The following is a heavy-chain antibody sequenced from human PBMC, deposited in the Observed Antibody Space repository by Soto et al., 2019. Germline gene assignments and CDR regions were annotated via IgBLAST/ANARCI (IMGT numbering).Heavy chain of an antibody. CDR1: GFTFRNYA. CDR2: ITARGSGT. J-gene: IGHJ1*01. Sequence: EVQLLESGGGLVQPGGSLRLSCAAPGFTFRNYAMSWGRQAPGKGLELVSTITARGSGTYYADSVEGRFTISRDNSKTTRFLQMNGLRAEDTAVYYCAKDTSGTYYTFHDWGQGTLVTVSS. D-gene: IGHD1-26*01. V-gene: IGHV3-23*01. CDR3: AKDTSGTYYTFHD.